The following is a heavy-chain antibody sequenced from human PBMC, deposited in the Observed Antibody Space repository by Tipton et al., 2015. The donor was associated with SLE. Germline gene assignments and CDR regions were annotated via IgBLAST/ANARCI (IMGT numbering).Heavy chain of an antibody. CDR1: GFTFTTSA. J-gene: IGHJ4*02. V-gene: IGHV3-7*01. CDR3: ARGKNYFDY. Sequence: SLRLSCEASGFTFTTSAMSWVRRAPGKGLEWVANINEDGSEKHYVDSVKDRLTISRDNAKNSLFLQMNSLRAEDTAVYYCARGKNYFDYWGQGALVTVSS. CDR2: INEDGSEK.